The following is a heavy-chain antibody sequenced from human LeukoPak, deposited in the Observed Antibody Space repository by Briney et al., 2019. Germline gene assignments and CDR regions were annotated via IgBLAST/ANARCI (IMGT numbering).Heavy chain of an antibody. J-gene: IGHJ4*02. V-gene: IGHV1-46*01. CDR1: GYTFTSYY. CDR3: ARSTQTGVFDY. Sequence: GASVKVSCKASGYTFTSYYMHWVRQAPGQGLEWMGIINPSGGSTSYVQRFQGRVTMTRDTSTSTVYMELSSLRSEDTAVYYCARSTQTGVFDYWGQGTLVTVSS. D-gene: IGHD3-9*01. CDR2: INPSGGST.